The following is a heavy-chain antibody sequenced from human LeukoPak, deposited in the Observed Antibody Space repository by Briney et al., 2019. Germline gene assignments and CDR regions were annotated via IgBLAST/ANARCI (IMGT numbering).Heavy chain of an antibody. CDR3: AKDGAARLNGYNHMDV. CDR2: IWYSGSNK. V-gene: IGHV3-30*02. CDR1: GFTFSNYG. J-gene: IGHJ6*03. D-gene: IGHD6-6*01. Sequence: GGSLRLSCAASGFTFSNYGMHWVRQAPGKGLEWVALIWYSGSNKYYADSVKGRFTVSRDNSMDTLYLQMNSLRAEDTAVYFCAKDGAARLNGYNHMDVWGKGTTVIVSS.